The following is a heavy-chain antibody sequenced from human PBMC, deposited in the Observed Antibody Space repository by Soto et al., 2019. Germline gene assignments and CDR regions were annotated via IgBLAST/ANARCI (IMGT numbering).Heavy chain of an antibody. J-gene: IGHJ4*02. CDR3: AKDLGIVVVPTFDY. V-gene: IGHV3-23*01. Sequence: GSLRLSCAASGFTFSSYAMSWVRQAPWKGLEWVSAISGSGGSTYYADSVKGRFTISRDNSKNTLYLQMNSLRAEDTAVYYCAKDLGIVVVPTFDYWGQGTLVTVSS. CDR1: GFTFSSYA. D-gene: IGHD2-2*03. CDR2: ISGSGGST.